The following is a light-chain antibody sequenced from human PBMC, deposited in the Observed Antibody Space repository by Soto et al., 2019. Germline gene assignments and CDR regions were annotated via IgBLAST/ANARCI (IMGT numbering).Light chain of an antibody. CDR1: HDIKKY. Sequence: PIRYSTYASSACVVDKATIIFQASHDIKKYLNWYQQKAHKVPKLLIHDASTLATGVPSRFTGSGSGTDFTLTIYSLQPEDVATYYCQQVDDLTLSFGGGTKVEVK. V-gene: IGKV1-33*01. J-gene: IGKJ4*01. CDR2: DAS. CDR3: QQVDDLTLS.